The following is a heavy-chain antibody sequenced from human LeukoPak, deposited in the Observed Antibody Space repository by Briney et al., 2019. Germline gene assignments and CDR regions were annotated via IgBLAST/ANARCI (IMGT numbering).Heavy chain of an antibody. V-gene: IGHV3-21*01. Sequence: GGSLRLSCAASGFTFSSYSMNWIRQAPGKGLEWVSSISSSTSYIYYADSVKVRFTISKDNAKNSLYLQMNSLRAEDTAVYYCARAGGSTVSHSDYWGQGTLVTASS. CDR1: GFTFSSYS. CDR3: ARAGGSTVSHSDY. J-gene: IGHJ4*02. D-gene: IGHD4-17*01. CDR2: ISSSTSYI.